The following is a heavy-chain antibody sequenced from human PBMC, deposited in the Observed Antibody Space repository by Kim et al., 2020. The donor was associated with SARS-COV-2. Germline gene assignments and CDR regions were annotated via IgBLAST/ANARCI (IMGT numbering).Heavy chain of an antibody. D-gene: IGHD3-9*01. Sequence: GESLKISCKGSGYSFTSYWISWVRQMPGKGLEWMGRIDPSDSYTNYSPSFQGHVTISADKSISTAYLQWSSLKASDTAMYYCAGMDILTGYPWGYFDYWGQGTLVTVSS. V-gene: IGHV5-10-1*01. CDR3: AGMDILTGYPWGYFDY. J-gene: IGHJ4*02. CDR2: IDPSDSYT. CDR1: GYSFTSYW.